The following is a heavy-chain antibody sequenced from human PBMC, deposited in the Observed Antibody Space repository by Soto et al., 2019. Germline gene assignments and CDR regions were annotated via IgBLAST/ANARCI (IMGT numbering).Heavy chain of an antibody. V-gene: IGHV3-74*01. Sequence: EVQLVESGGGLVQPGGSLRLSCAASGFTFSSYWMHWVRQAPGKGLVWVSRINSDGSSTSYADSVKGRFTISRDNAKNTLYLQMNSLRAEDTAVYYCARVEGSGSYYNKPGAFDIWGQGTMVTVSS. D-gene: IGHD3-10*01. J-gene: IGHJ3*02. CDR2: INSDGSST. CDR3: ARVEGSGSYYNKPGAFDI. CDR1: GFTFSSYW.